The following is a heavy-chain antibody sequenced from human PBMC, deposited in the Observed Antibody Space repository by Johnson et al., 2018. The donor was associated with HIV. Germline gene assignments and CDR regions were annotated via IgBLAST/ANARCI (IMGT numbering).Heavy chain of an antibody. CDR3: ARGWQLHGGLDI. CDR1: GFTFSSYA. CDR2: ISYDGVK. D-gene: IGHD3-10*01. V-gene: IGHV3-30*04. J-gene: IGHJ3*02. Sequence: VQLVESGGGVVQPGRSLRLSCAASGFTFSSYAMHWVRQAPGKGLEWVAVISYDGVKYYAASVMGRSTISRDNAKNSLYLQMNNLRSEDTALYYCARGWQLHGGLDIWGQGTMVTVSS.